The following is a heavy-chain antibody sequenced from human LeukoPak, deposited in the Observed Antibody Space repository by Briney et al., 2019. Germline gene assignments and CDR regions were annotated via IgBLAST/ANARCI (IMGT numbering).Heavy chain of an antibody. CDR3: ARVGSLRWTQFDY. CDR2: IIPILGIA. Sequence: ASVKVSCKASGGTFSSYAISWVRQAPGQGLEWMGRIIPILGIANYAQKFQGRVTITADKSTSTAYMELSSLRSEDTAVYYCARVGSLRWTQFDYWGQGTLVTVSS. D-gene: IGHD4-23*01. J-gene: IGHJ4*02. CDR1: GGTFSSYA. V-gene: IGHV1-69*04.